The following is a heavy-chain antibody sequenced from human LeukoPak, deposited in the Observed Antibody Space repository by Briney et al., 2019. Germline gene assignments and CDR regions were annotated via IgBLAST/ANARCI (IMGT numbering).Heavy chain of an antibody. CDR1: GYGFATHW. D-gene: IGHD6-6*01. CDR3: ARLAYSSSYYYYYYMDV. V-gene: IGHV5-51*01. Sequence: GESLKISCKGSGYGFATHWIAWVRQMPGKGLEWMGIIYPDDSNTRYSPSFQGQVTFSADKSISTAYLQWSSLKASDTAMYYCARLAYSSSYYYYYYMDVWGKGTTVTVSS. J-gene: IGHJ6*03. CDR2: IYPDDSNT.